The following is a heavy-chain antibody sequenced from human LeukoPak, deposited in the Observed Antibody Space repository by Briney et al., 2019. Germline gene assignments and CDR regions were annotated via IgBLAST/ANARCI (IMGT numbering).Heavy chain of an antibody. V-gene: IGHV3-48*01. CDR3: ARGAYYYED. CDR1: GFTFSSHS. CDR2: ISSSSSTI. D-gene: IGHD3-22*01. J-gene: IGHJ4*02. Sequence: GGSLRLSCAASGFTFSSHSMNWVRQAPGKGLEWVSYISSSSSTIYYADSVKGRLTISRDNAKNSLYLQMNSLRAEDTAVYYCARGAYYYEDWGQGTLVTASS.